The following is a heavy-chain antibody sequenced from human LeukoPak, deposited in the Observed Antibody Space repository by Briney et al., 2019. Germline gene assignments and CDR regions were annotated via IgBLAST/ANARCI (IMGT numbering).Heavy chain of an antibody. J-gene: IGHJ3*02. CDR2: ISAYNGNT. D-gene: IGHD2-2*01. CDR3: ARDGEYCSSTSCYYLRDAFDI. V-gene: IGHV1-18*01. CDR1: GYTFTSYG. Sequence: ASVKVSCKASGYTFTSYGISWVRQAPGQGLEWMGWISAYNGNTNYAQKLQGRVTMTTDTSTSTAYMELRSLRSDDTAVYYCARDGEYCSSTSCYYLRDAFDIWGQGTMVTVSS.